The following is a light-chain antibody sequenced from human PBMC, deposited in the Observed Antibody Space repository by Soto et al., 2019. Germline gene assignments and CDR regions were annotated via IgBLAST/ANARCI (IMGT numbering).Light chain of an antibody. J-gene: IGKJ4*01. CDR2: EAS. CDR1: QDISTW. V-gene: IGKV1-5*03. CDR3: QQYNNYPT. Sequence: DIQMTQSPSTLSASIGDRVTITCRASQDISTWVAWYQQKPGKAPKLLIYEASTLKSWVPSRFSDSGSETEFTLTISGLQPDDFATYYCQQYNNYPTFGGGTKVEIK.